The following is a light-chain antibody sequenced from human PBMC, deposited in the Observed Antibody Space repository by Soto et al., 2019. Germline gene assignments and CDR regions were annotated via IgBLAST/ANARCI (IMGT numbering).Light chain of an antibody. CDR2: AES. J-gene: IGKJ2*01. V-gene: IGKV1-39*01. CDR3: QQSYSTHMYT. Sequence: DIQMTQSPSSLSASVGDRVTITCRASQSISSYLNWYQQKPGKAPKLLMYAESSLQSGVPSRFSGRGPVTDFTLTISSLQPKDFATYYCQQSYSTHMYTFGQGTKLEIK. CDR1: QSISSY.